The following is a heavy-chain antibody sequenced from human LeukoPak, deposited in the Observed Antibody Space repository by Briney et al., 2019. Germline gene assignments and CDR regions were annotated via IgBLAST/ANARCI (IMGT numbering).Heavy chain of an antibody. V-gene: IGHV4-38-2*02. CDR3: ARGPTGSFDY. Sequence: SETLSLTCTVSGYSISSGYYWGWIRQPPGKGLEWIGSIYHSGSTYYNPSLKSRVTISVDTSKNQFSLKLSSVTAADTAVYYRARGPTGSFDYWGQGTLVTVSS. CDR1: GYSISSGYY. D-gene: IGHD1-14*01. J-gene: IGHJ4*02. CDR2: IYHSGST.